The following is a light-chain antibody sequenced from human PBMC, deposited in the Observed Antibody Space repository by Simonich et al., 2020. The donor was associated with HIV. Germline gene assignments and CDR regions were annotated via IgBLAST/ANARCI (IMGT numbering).Light chain of an antibody. CDR2: AAS. CDR3: QQTYNTPPWT. CDR1: QSISSW. J-gene: IGKJ1*01. V-gene: IGKV1-12*01. Sequence: DIQMTQSPSSVSASVGARVTVTCRASQSISSWLAWYQQKPGKAPKLLIYAASSLQNGVPSRFSGSGAGTDFTLTISSLQPEDFTTYYCQQTYNTPPWTFGQGTKVEIK.